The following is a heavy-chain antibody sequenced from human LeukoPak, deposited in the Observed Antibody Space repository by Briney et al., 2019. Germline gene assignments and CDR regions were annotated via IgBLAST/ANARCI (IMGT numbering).Heavy chain of an antibody. Sequence: GGSLRLSCAASGFAFSNYTMNWVRQAPGQGLEWVSSISSSSSYIYYADSMQGRFTISRDNAKNSLCLQMNSLRAEDTAVYYCVSVPYYYHSCFWGQGTLVTVSS. CDR3: VSVPYYYHSCF. CDR1: GFAFSNYT. J-gene: IGHJ4*02. D-gene: IGHD3-22*01. CDR2: ISSSSSYI. V-gene: IGHV3-21*01.